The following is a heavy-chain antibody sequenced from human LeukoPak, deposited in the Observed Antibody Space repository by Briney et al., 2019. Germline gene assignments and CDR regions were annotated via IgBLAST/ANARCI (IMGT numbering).Heavy chain of an antibody. CDR2: IYYSGST. Sequence: PSETLSLTCTVSGGSISTYYWSWIRQPPGKGLEWIGHIYYSGSTNYNPSHKSRVTIAVDTSKNHFSLKLSSVTAADTAVYYCTRNYDSSGYTTFGYWGRGTLVTVSS. CDR3: TRNYDSSGYTTFGY. J-gene: IGHJ4*02. D-gene: IGHD3-22*01. CDR1: GGSISTYY. V-gene: IGHV4-59*01.